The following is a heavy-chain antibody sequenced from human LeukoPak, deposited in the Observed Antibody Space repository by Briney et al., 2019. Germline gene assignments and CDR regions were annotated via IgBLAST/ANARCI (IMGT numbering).Heavy chain of an antibody. V-gene: IGHV3-53*01. CDR3: ARGDYSSGWYLGY. CDR1: GFTVSSNY. Sequence: GGSLRLSCAASGFTVSSNYMSWVRLAPGKGLEWVSVIYSGGSTYYADSVKGRFTISRDNSKNTLYLQMNSLRAEDTAVYYCARGDYSSGWYLGYWGQGTLVTVSS. CDR2: IYSGGST. D-gene: IGHD6-19*01. J-gene: IGHJ4*02.